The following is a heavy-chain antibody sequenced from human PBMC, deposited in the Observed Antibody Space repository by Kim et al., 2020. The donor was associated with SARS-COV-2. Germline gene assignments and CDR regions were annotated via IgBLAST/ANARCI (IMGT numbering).Heavy chain of an antibody. CDR2: T. Sequence: TKYGQKVQGRVIMTTDTSTNTAYTELWSLRSDDTAMYYCARGAYGDVSFDYWGQGTLVTVSS. J-gene: IGHJ4*02. CDR3: ARGAYGDVSFDY. V-gene: IGHV1-18*01. D-gene: IGHD4-17*01.